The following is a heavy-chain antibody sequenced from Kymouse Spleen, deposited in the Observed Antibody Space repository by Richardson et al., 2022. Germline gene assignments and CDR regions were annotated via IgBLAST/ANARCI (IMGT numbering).Heavy chain of an antibody. CDR1: GFTFSSYG. CDR2: ISYDGSNK. J-gene: IGHJ6*02. CDR3: ASRFHYGMDV. V-gene: IGHV3-30*18. D-gene: IGHD3-10*01. Sequence: QVQLVESGGGVVQPGRSLRLSCAASGFTFSSYGMHWVRQAPGKGLEWVAVISYDGSNKYYADSVKGRFTISRDNSKNTLYLQMNSLRAEDTAVYYCASRFHYGMDVWGQGTTVTVSS.